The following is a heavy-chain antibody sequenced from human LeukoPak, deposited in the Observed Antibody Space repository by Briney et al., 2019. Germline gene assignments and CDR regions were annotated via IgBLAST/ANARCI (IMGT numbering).Heavy chain of an antibody. CDR3: ANERHSSGWYGGDQFDY. Sequence: GASVKVSRKASGYTFNDYYIHWLRQAPGQGLEWMGWINPNSGGTNYAQKFQGRVTMTRDTSISTAYMELSRLRSDDTAVYYCANERHSSGWYGGDQFDYWGQGTLVTVSS. CDR2: INPNSGGT. V-gene: IGHV1-2*02. D-gene: IGHD6-19*01. CDR1: GYTFNDYY. J-gene: IGHJ4*02.